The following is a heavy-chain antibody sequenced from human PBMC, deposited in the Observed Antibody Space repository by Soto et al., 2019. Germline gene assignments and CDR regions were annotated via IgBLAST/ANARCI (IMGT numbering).Heavy chain of an antibody. CDR3: GFWSGIPGYYYYMDV. J-gene: IGHJ6*03. Sequence: GGSLRLSCAASGFTFSSYSMNWVRQAPGKGLEWVSSISSSSYIYYADSVKGRFTISRDNAKNSLYLQMNSLRAEDTAVYYCGFWSGIPGYYYYMDVWGKGTTVNVSS. CDR1: GFTFSSYS. D-gene: IGHD3-3*01. V-gene: IGHV3-21*01. CDR2: ISSSSYI.